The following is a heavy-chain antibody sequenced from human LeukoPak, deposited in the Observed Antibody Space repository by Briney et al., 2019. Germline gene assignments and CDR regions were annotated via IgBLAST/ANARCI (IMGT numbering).Heavy chain of an antibody. J-gene: IGHJ5*02. CDR3: ATASGVVKGYNWFDP. V-gene: IGHV4-34*08. Sequence: GSLRLSCAASGFTVSSNYMSWVRQPPGKGLEWIGEINHSGSTNYNPSLKSRVTISVDTSKNQFSLKLSSVTAADTAVYYCATASGVVKGYNWFDPWGQGTLVTVSS. CDR2: INHSGST. D-gene: IGHD4-23*01. CDR1: GFTVSSNY.